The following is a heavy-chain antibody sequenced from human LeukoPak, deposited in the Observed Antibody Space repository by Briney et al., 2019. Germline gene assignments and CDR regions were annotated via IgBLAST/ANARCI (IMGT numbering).Heavy chain of an antibody. Sequence: ASVKVSCKASGYTFTAYYVHWVRQVPGEGLEWLGWINPNSGVTKYSQKFQGRVTMTRDTSISTAYMELTRLRSDDTAMYYCARPDGYNYNYGIDVWGQGTTVTVSS. CDR3: ARPDGYNYNYGIDV. D-gene: IGHD5-24*01. J-gene: IGHJ6*02. CDR1: GYTFTAYY. CDR2: INPNSGVT. V-gene: IGHV1-2*02.